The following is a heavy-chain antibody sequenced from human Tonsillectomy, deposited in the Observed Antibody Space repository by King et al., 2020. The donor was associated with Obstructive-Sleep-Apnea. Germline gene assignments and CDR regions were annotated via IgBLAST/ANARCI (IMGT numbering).Heavy chain of an antibody. Sequence: QLQESGPGLVKPSETLSLTCTVSGGSISSSSYYWGWIRQPPGKGLEWIGSIYYSGSTYYNPSLKSRVTISVDTSKNQFSLKLSSVTAADTAVYYCARVVAAAENYYYYYGMDVWGQGTTVTVSS. V-gene: IGHV4-39*07. CDR3: ARVVAAAENYYYYYGMDV. CDR1: GGSISSSSYY. J-gene: IGHJ6*02. D-gene: IGHD6-13*01. CDR2: IYYSGST.